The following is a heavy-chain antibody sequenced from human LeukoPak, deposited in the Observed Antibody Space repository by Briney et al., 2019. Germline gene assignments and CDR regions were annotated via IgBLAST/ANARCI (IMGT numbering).Heavy chain of an antibody. CDR2: ISYDGSNK. V-gene: IGHV3-30-3*01. J-gene: IGHJ4*02. D-gene: IGHD5-18*01. CDR1: GFTFSSYA. Sequence: GSLRLSCAASGFTFSSYAMHWVRQAPGKGLEWVAVISYDGSNKYYADSVKGRFTISRDNSKNTLYLQMNSLRAEDTAVYYCARDGALIQLWLKYPYYFDYWGQGTLVTVSS. CDR3: ARDGALIQLWLKYPYYFDY.